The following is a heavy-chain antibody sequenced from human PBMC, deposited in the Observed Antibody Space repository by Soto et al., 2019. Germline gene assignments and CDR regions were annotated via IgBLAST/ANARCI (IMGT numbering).Heavy chain of an antibody. Sequence: EVQLVESGGGLVQPGGSLRLSCAASGFTFSSYEMNWVRQAPGKGLEWVSYISSSGSTIYYADSVKGRFTISRDNAMNSLYLQMNSLRAEDTAVYYCARVAIFGVVISWFDPWGQGTLVTVSS. CDR3: ARVAIFGVVISWFDP. CDR2: ISSSGSTI. D-gene: IGHD3-3*01. J-gene: IGHJ5*02. V-gene: IGHV3-48*03. CDR1: GFTFSSYE.